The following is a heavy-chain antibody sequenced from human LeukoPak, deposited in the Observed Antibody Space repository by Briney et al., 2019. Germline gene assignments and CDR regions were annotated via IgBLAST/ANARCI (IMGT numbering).Heavy chain of an antibody. CDR1: RYSFPSYW. V-gene: IGHV5-51*01. CDR2: IYPGDSDT. D-gene: IGHD1-26*01. J-gene: IGHJ4*02. Sequence: GESLKISCKGSRYSFPSYWIAWVRQMPGKGLEWMGIIYPGDSDTRYSPSFQGQVTISADKSISTAFLQWSSLIASDTAMYYCARSRSGSSNFDYWGQGTLVTVSS. CDR3: ARSRSGSSNFDY.